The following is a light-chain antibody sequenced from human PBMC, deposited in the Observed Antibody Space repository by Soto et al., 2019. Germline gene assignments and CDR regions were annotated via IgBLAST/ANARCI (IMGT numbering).Light chain of an antibody. CDR1: QSVSSN. V-gene: IGKV3D-15*01. CDR3: QQYDNWPSLT. Sequence: ERLMTQSPATLSVSPGERATLSCRASQSVSSNLAWYQQKPGQSPRLLIYGASTRAPGIPARFSGSGSGTEFALTISSLHSEDFVVYYCQQYDNWPSLTFGGGTKVEI. J-gene: IGKJ4*01. CDR2: GAS.